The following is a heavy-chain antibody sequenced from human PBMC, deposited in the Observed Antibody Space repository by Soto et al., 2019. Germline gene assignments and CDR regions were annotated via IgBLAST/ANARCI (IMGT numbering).Heavy chain of an antibody. CDR2: IKSKADGGTA. Sequence: GSLRLSCAVSGLTFSNAYMSWVRQAPGKGLEWVGRIKSKADGGTADYAAPVKGRFTISRDDSRNTIYLQMDTLRIEDTAIYYCSNRGSYWGQGTLVTVSS. V-gene: IGHV3-15*07. CDR1: GLTFSNAY. CDR3: SNRGSY. J-gene: IGHJ4*02.